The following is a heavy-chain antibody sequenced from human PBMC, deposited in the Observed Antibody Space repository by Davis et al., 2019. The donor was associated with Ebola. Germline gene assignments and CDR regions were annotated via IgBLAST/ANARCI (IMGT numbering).Heavy chain of an antibody. V-gene: IGHV3-23*01. J-gene: IGHJ6*02. Sequence: GESLKISCAASGFTFSSYAMSWVRQAPGKGLEWVSAISGSGGSTYYADSVKGRFTISRDNSKNTLYLQMNSLRAEDTAVYYCAKGVRYSSGWYHYYYYGMDVWGQGTTVTVSS. CDR1: GFTFSSYA. CDR2: ISGSGGST. D-gene: IGHD6-19*01. CDR3: AKGVRYSSGWYHYYYYGMDV.